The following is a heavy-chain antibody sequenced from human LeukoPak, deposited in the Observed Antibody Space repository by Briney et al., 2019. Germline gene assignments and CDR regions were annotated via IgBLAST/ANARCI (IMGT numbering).Heavy chain of an antibody. CDR3: ARDRGYTQDY. D-gene: IGHD5-12*01. J-gene: IGHJ4*02. Sequence: GGPLRLSCAASGFTFSTYWMHWVRQAPGKGLLWVSHIKSDGSSTSYADSVKGRFTISRDNAKNTLYLQMNSLRAEDTAVYYCARDRGYTQDYWGQGTLVTVSS. CDR1: GFTFSTYW. CDR2: IKSDGSST. V-gene: IGHV3-74*01.